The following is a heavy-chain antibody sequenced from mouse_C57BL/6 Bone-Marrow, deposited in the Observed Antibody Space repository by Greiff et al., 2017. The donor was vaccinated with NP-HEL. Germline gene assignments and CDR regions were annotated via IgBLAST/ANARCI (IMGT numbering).Heavy chain of an antibody. Sequence: EVKLVESGGDLVKPGGSLKLSCGASGFTFSSYGMSWVRQTPDKRLEWVATISSGGSYTYYPDSVKGRFTISRDNAKNTLYLQMSSLKSEDTAMYYCARRSYYGSSSWFAYWGQGTLVTVSA. CDR2: ISSGGSYT. D-gene: IGHD1-1*01. CDR1: GFTFSSYG. V-gene: IGHV5-6*02. CDR3: ARRSYYGSSSWFAY. J-gene: IGHJ3*01.